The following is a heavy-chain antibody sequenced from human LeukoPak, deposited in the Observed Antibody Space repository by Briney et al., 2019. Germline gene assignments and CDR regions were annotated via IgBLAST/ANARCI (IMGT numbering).Heavy chain of an antibody. D-gene: IGHD1-14*01. J-gene: IGHJ3*02. CDR2: IYYTGGET. CDR1: VGSINNYY. Sequence: SETLSLTCTVPVGSINNYYWSWIRQPPGKGLEWIGYIYYTGGETNYNPSLKSRLTISVDTSKNQFSLMLTSVTAADTAVYYCARQPGGTAAFDIWAQGTMVTVSS. CDR3: ARQPGGTAAFDI. V-gene: IGHV4-59*08.